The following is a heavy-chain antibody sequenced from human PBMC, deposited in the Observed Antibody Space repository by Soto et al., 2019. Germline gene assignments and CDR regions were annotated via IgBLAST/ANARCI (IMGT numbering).Heavy chain of an antibody. Sequence: SLRLSCAASGFTFSSYAMHWVRQAPGKGLEWVAVISYDGSNKYYADSVKGRFTISRDNSKNTLYLQMNSLRAEDTAVHYCARDREQLGFDPWGQGTLVTVSS. CDR1: GFTFSSYA. D-gene: IGHD6-13*01. CDR2: ISYDGSNK. CDR3: ARDREQLGFDP. J-gene: IGHJ5*02. V-gene: IGHV3-30-3*01.